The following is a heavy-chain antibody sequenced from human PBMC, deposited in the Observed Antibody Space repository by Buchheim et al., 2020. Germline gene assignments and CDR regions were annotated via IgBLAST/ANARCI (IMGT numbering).Heavy chain of an antibody. CDR1: GFTFSSYA. J-gene: IGHJ4*02. CDR3: AKPQGDFWSGYYAYYFDY. CDR2: ISGSGGST. D-gene: IGHD3-3*01. Sequence: EVQLLESGGGLVQPGGSLRLSCAASGFTFSSYAMSWVRQAPGKGLEWVSAISGSGGSTYYADSVKGRFTISRDNSKNTLYLQMNSLRAEDTAVYYCAKPQGDFWSGYYAYYFDYWGQGTL. V-gene: IGHV3-23*01.